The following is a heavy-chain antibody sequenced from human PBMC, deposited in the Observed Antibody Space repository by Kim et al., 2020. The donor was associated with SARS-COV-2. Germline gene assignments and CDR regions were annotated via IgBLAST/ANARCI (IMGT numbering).Heavy chain of an antibody. V-gene: IGHV3-30*04. Sequence: GGSLRLSCAASGFTFSSYAMHWVRQAPGKGLEWVAVISYDGSNKYYADSVKGRFTISRDNSKNTLYLQMNSLRAEDTAVYYCARGHSSSWYGNGGDWFDPWGQGTLVTVSS. CDR2: ISYDGSNK. J-gene: IGHJ5*02. CDR1: GFTFSSYA. CDR3: ARGHSSSWYGNGGDWFDP. D-gene: IGHD6-13*01.